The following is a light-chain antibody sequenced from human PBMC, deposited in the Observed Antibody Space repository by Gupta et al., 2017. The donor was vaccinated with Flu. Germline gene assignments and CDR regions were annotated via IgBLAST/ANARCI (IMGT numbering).Light chain of an antibody. CDR1: NIGSKS. V-gene: IGLV3-21*02. J-gene: IGLJ2*01. CDR3: QVWDSSSDHHVV. Sequence: GSNIGSKSVHWYQQKPGQAPVLVVYDDTDRPSGIPERFSGSNSGNTATLTISRVEAGDEADYYCQVWDSSSDHHVVFGGGTKLTVL. CDR2: DDT.